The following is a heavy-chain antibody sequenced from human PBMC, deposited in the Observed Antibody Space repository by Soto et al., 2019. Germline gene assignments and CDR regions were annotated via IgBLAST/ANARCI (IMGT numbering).Heavy chain of an antibody. D-gene: IGHD4-17*01. CDR3: AYGDSRGPFDS. CDR1: GGSLRGYY. CDR2: INNSGST. V-gene: IGHV4-59*01. J-gene: IGHJ4*02. Sequence: ETLAVTCAVAGGSLRGYYWSLIRQPPGKGLEWIGYINNSGSTNYNPSLKSRVTISVDTSKNQFSLKLSSVTAADTAVYYCAYGDSRGPFDSWGQGTLVTVS.